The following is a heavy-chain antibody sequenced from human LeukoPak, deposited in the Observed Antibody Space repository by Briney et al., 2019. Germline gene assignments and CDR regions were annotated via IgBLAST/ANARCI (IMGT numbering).Heavy chain of an antibody. J-gene: IGHJ2*01. CDR1: GVTLSNYA. D-gene: IGHD1-26*01. V-gene: IGHV3-23*01. Sequence: GGSLRLSCVASGVTLSNYAMSWARQAPGKGLEWVSGISSSGSGGNTYYADSVKGRFTISRDSSRNTLFLHMNTLRAEDTAIYYCAKDRTVGASYWNFDLWGRGTLVTVSS. CDR3: AKDRTVGASYWNFDL. CDR2: ISSSGSGGNT.